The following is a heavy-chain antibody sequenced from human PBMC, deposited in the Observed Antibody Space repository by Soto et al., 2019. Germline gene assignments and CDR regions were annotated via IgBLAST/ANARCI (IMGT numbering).Heavy chain of an antibody. J-gene: IGHJ4*02. CDR2: IYYSGST. Sequence: SETLSLTCTVSGGSISSYYWSWIRQPPGKGLEWIGYIYYSGSTNYNPSLKSRVTISVDTSKNQFSLKLSSVTAADTAVYYCARYYDSSGILTHWGQGTLVTVSS. CDR3: ARYYDSSGILTH. V-gene: IGHV4-59*01. CDR1: GGSISSYY. D-gene: IGHD3-22*01.